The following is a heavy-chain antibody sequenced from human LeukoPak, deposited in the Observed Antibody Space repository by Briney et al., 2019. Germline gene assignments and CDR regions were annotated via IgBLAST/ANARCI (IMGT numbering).Heavy chain of an antibody. CDR3: ARDGHRRYHYDSSGREDAFDI. CDR2: ISAYNGHT. CDR1: GYTFTNYG. V-gene: IGHV1-18*01. Sequence: ASVKVSCKASGYTFTNYGISWVRQAPGQGLEWMGWISAYNGHTKYAQKVQGRVTMTRDTSTSTAYMELRSLRSDDTAVYYCARDGHRRYHYDSSGREDAFDIWGQGSMVTVSS. D-gene: IGHD3-22*01. J-gene: IGHJ3*02.